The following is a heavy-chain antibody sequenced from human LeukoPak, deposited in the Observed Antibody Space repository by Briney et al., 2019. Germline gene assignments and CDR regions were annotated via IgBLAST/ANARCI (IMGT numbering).Heavy chain of an antibody. CDR3: AREGTYGQWFDP. D-gene: IGHD4-17*01. J-gene: IGHJ5*02. Sequence: GGSLRLSCTASGFTFSNYVMNWVRAALGKGLGWVSYISSSGSAIYYADSVKGRFTISRDNAKNSLYLQMNSLRAEDTAIYYCAREGTYGQWFDPWGQGTLVTVSS. V-gene: IGHV3-48*03. CDR2: ISSSGSAI. CDR1: GFTFSNYV.